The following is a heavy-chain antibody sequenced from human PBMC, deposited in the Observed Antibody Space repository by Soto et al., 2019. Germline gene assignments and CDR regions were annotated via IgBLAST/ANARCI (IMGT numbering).Heavy chain of an antibody. Sequence: PGGSLRISSAASGFTFSSYAMSWVRQAPGKGLEWVSAISGSGGSTYYADSVKGRFTISRDNSKNTLYLQMNSLRAEDTAVYYCASTGLVIILSVFDYWGQGTLVTVSS. CDR1: GFTFSSYA. CDR3: ASTGLVIILSVFDY. D-gene: IGHD3-9*01. V-gene: IGHV3-23*01. J-gene: IGHJ4*02. CDR2: ISGSGGST.